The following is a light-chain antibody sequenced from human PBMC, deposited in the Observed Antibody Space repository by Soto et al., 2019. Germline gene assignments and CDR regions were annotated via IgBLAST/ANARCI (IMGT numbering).Light chain of an antibody. J-gene: IGKJ1*01. V-gene: IGKV3-15*01. CDR1: QGFRCD. CDR2: AAS. Sequence: EIVMTQSPATRSVSPGDRATLSCRASQGFRCDLAFYQQQPGQTPSLLLYAASTRATGIPARFSGSGSGTEFTLTIRSRQSDDFAVYYCQQSHSGPLTFGQGTKVEI. CDR3: QQSHSGPLT.